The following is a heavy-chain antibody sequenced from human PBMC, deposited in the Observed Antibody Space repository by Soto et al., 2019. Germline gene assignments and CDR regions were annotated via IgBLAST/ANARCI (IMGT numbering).Heavy chain of an antibody. Sequence: QVQLQEAGPRLVKPSQTLSLTCSVSRASISSGGFYWSWIRQRPGKGLEGVGHIFYSGNTYYNPFLKSRVAISMDASENQFSLELSAVTAADTAVYYCARADSMLRGVTFQYWGPGTLVTVSA. CDR3: ARADSMLRGVTFQY. CDR2: IFYSGNT. D-gene: IGHD3-10*01. V-gene: IGHV4-31*03. CDR1: RASISSGGFY. J-gene: IGHJ1*01.